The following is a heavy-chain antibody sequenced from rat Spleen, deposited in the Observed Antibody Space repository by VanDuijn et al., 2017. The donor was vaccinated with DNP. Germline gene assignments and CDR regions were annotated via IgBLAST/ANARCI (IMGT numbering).Heavy chain of an antibody. CDR3: ATQGIGTSPFAY. V-gene: IGHV5-7*01. CDR1: GFTFSDYN. CDR2: ISYEGSST. Sequence: EVQLVESGGGSVQPGRSLKLSCAASGFTFSDYNMAWVRQAPKKGLEWVATISYEGSSTYYRDSVKGRFTISRDNAKSTLYLQMDSLRSEDTATYYCATQGIGTSPFAYWGQGTLVTVSS. D-gene: IGHD1-5*01. J-gene: IGHJ3*01.